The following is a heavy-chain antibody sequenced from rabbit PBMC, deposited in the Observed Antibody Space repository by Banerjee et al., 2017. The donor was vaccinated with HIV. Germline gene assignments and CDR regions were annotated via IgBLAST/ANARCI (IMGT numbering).Heavy chain of an antibody. Sequence: QEQLEESGGDLVKPEGSLTLTCTASGFSFSSSYDMCWVRQAPGKGLELIACIYTGSSGSTWYASWAKGRFTISKTSSTTVDLKMTSLTAADTATYFCARTASGGWNCNFWGPGTLVTV. CDR1: GFSFSSSYD. J-gene: IGHJ4*01. CDR2: IYTGSSGST. V-gene: IGHV1S45*01. CDR3: ARTASGGWNCNF. D-gene: IGHD1-1*01.